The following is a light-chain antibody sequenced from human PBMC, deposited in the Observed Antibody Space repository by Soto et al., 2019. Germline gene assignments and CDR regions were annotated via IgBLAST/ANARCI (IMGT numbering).Light chain of an antibody. J-gene: IGKJ4*01. Sequence: DIQMTQSPSSLSASVGDRVTITCQASQDISTYLNWYQQKPGKVPKLLIYDASNLETGVPSRFSGSGSGTDFTFTISSLQPEDIATYYCQQYENFPLTFGGGTKVDSK. CDR3: QQYENFPLT. CDR2: DAS. CDR1: QDISTY. V-gene: IGKV1-33*01.